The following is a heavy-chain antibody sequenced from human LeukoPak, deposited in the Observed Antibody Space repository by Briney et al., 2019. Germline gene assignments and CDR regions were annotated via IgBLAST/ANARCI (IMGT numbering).Heavy chain of an antibody. CDR1: GFTFSSYW. CDR3: ARVRPPGYCSGGSCYDY. Sequence: GGSLRLSCAASGFTFSSYWMSWIRQAPGKGLEWVSSISSSSSYIYYADSVKGRFTISRDNAKNSLYLQMNSLRAEDTAVYYCARVRPPGYCSGGSCYDYWGQGTLVTVSS. J-gene: IGHJ4*02. D-gene: IGHD2-15*01. CDR2: ISSSSSYI. V-gene: IGHV3-21*01.